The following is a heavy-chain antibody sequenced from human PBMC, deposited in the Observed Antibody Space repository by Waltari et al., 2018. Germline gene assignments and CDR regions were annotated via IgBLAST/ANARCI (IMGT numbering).Heavy chain of an antibody. CDR2: YSCNSDVG. V-gene: IGHV3-9*01. CDR1: ESTLDGCG. D-gene: IGHD1-1*01. Sequence: EVQLVESGGGLVQPGGSLRPSCEGTESTLDGCGRHWVRQAPGQGPEGVSGYSCNSDVGADAGCVDGRFTISRADATRSLYLQMNDLRPEDTAFYYCTRDALRHATRINYFDRWGQGTLVTVSS. J-gene: IGHJ4*02. CDR3: TRDALRHATRINYFDR.